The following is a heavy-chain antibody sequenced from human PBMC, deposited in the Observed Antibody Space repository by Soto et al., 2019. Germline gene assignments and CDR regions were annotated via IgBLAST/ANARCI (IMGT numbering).Heavy chain of an antibody. V-gene: IGHV3-48*02. Sequence: GGSMRLSSAASGFTFSGYSMNLFRQAPVKGLEWISYINNWSSKIYYEDSVKGRFTISRDNAKNSLYLQMNSLTDEDTAVYYCTREATPVITPWVFDYWGRGTLVTVS. D-gene: IGHD1-20*01. J-gene: IGHJ4*02. CDR2: INNWSSKI. CDR3: TREATPVITPWVFDY. CDR1: GFTFSGYS.